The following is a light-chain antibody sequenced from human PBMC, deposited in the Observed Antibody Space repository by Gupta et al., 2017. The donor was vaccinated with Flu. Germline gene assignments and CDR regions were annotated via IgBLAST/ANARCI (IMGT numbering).Light chain of an antibody. J-gene: IGLJ2*01. V-gene: IGLV1-51*01. CDR2: VYR. Sequence: VRITSTGTSSGIGCNDQCCHQQHPGPAPKLLLVVYRVRHSAVPDRFSCSKSGSSATATLTIPQAGDEADDYYYAQDCNKNYVVFGGGTKLTVL. CDR1: SSGIGCND. CDR3: YAQDCNKNYVV.